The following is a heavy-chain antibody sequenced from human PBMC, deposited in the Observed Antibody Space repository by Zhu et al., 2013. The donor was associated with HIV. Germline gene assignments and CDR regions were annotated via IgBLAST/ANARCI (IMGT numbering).Heavy chain of an antibody. V-gene: IGHV1-69*01. J-gene: IGHJ4*02. D-gene: IGHD1-26*01. CDR2: IIPIFGTA. CDR1: GGTFSSYA. Sequence: QVQLVQSGAEVKKPGSSVKVSCKASGGTFSSYAISWVRQAPGQGLEWMGGIIPIFGTANYAQKFQGRVTITADESTSTAYMELSSLRSEDTAVYYCASWAASGSYESEGYWGQGTLVTVSS. CDR3: ASWAASGSYESEGY.